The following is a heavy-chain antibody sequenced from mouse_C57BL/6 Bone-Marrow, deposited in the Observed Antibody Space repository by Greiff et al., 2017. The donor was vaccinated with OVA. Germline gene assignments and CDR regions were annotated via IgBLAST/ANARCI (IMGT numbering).Heavy chain of an antibody. CDR1: GYTFTSYG. J-gene: IGHJ2*01. CDR2: IYPRSGNT. D-gene: IGHD1-1*01. V-gene: IGHV1-81*01. CDR3: ARENYYGSSYGFDY. Sequence: QVHVKQSGAELARPGASVKLSCKASGYTFTSYGISWVKQRTGQGLEWIGEIYPRSGNTYYNEKFKGKATLTADKSSSTAYMELRSLTSEDSAVYFCARENYYGSSYGFDYWGQGTTLTVSS.